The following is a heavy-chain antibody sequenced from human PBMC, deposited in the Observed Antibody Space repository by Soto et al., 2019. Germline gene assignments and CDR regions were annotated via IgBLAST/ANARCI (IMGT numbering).Heavy chain of an antibody. CDR2: INHSGST. CDR3: ARGSGIAAVYGMDV. J-gene: IGHJ6*02. V-gene: IGHV4-34*01. D-gene: IGHD6-13*01. CDR1: GGSFSGYY. Sequence: QVQLQQWGAGLLKPSETLSLTCAVYGGSFSGYYWSWIRQPPGKGLEWIGEINHSGSTNYNPSLRSRVTISVDTSKNQFSLKLSSVNAADTAVYYCARGSGIAAVYGMDVWGQGTTVTVSS.